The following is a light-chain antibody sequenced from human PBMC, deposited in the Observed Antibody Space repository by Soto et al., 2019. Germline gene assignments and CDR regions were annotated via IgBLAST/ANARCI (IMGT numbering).Light chain of an antibody. CDR1: SSNIGSNY. CDR2: RNN. J-gene: IGLJ2*01. Sequence: QSVLTQPPSASGTPGQRVTISCSGSSSNIGSNYVYWYQQLPGTAPKLLIYRNNQRPSGVPDRFSGSKSGTSASLAISGLRSEDEADYYCAAWDDSLSAGGVFGGGTKVTVL. CDR3: AAWDDSLSAGGV. V-gene: IGLV1-47*01.